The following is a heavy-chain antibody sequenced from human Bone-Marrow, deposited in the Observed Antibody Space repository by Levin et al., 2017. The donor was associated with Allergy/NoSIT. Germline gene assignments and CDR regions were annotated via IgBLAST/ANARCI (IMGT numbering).Heavy chain of an antibody. V-gene: IGHV3-11*01. J-gene: IGHJ4*02. CDR3: ARALGHCVNDLCLYNDY. D-gene: IGHD2-8*01. CDR2: ISSNGRKI. Sequence: GGSLRLSCAASGFTFTNYYMSWIRQAPGQGLEWVSHISSNGRKIYYADSVKGRFGISRDNAKKSLALQMNSLRPEDTAVYYCARALGHCVNDLCLYNDYWGQGTLVTASS. CDR1: GFTFTNYY.